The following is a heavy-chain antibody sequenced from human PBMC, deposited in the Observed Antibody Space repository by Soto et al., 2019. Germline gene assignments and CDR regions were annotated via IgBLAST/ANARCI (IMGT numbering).Heavy chain of an antibody. J-gene: IGHJ4*02. Sequence: LVQSGAEAKKPGTSVKVSCKASGYTFSTSTISWVRRAPGQGLEWMGWIKAYSGSTNYAPKLQGRVTMTTDTSTSTAYLELRSLTSDDTAMYYCAIADYGDDDYWGQGTLVTVSS. V-gene: IGHV1-18*04. D-gene: IGHD4-17*01. CDR2: IKAYSGST. CDR3: AIADYGDDDY. CDR1: GYTFSTST.